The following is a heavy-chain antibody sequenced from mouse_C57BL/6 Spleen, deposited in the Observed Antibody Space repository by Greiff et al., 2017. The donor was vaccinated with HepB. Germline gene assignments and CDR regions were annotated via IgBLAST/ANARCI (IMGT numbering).Heavy chain of an antibody. Sequence: EVQLQQSGAELVRPGASVKLSCTASGFNIKDDYMHWVKQRPEQGLEWIGWIDPENGDTEYASKFQGKATITADTSSNTAYLQLSSLTSEDTAVYYCTTSYYDYDEFDYWGQGTTLTVSS. D-gene: IGHD2-4*01. J-gene: IGHJ2*01. V-gene: IGHV14-4*01. CDR2: IDPENGDT. CDR3: TTSYYDYDEFDY. CDR1: GFNIKDDY.